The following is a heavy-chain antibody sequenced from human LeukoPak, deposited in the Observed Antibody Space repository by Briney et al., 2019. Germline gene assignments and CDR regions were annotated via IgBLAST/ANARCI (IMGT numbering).Heavy chain of an antibody. Sequence: PGGSLRLSCAASGFTFSSYEMNWVRQAPGKGLEWVSYISSSGSTIYYADSVKGRFTISRDNAKNSVYLEMNSLRVEDTAVYYCARDFRFHDDYWGQGTLVTVSS. CDR3: ARDFRFHDDY. CDR2: ISSSGSTI. V-gene: IGHV3-48*03. J-gene: IGHJ4*02. CDR1: GFTFSSYE.